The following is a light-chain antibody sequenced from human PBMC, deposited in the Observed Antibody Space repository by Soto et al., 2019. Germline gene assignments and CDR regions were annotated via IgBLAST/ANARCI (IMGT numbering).Light chain of an antibody. CDR2: DAS. V-gene: IGKV3-11*01. CDR3: QQRDNWPLT. CDR1: QSVSSY. Sequence: EIVLTQSPATLSLSPGERATLSCRASQSVSSYLAWFQQKPGQAPRLLIYDASNRATGIPARFSGSGSGTDFTLTISSREPEEFAVYYCQQRDNWPLTFGGGTKLEIK. J-gene: IGKJ4*01.